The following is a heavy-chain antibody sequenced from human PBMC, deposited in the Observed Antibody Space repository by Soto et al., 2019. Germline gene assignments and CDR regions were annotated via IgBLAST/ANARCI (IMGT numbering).Heavy chain of an antibody. CDR1: GLTFRNYA. V-gene: IGHV3-23*01. D-gene: IGHD6-19*01. J-gene: IGHJ5*02. Sequence: EVQLLESGGGLMQRGGSLRLSCAASGLTFRNYAMSWVRQAPGKGLEWVSAINDNGESTYYVDSVKGRFTISRDNSKNTFFLQRTSQGAENTAVYSCAKSGSGWWGGLAPWAQGTLATFSS. CDR3: AKSGSGWWGGLAP. CDR2: INDNGEST.